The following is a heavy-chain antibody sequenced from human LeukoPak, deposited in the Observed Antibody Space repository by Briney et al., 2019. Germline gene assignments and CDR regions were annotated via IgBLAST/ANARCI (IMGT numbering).Heavy chain of an antibody. D-gene: IGHD6-19*01. V-gene: IGHV1-24*01. CDR2: FDPEDGET. CDR3: ATPGYSLSRDSSGNLDY. CDR1: GYTLTELS. Sequence: GASVKVSCKVSGYTLTELSMHWVRQAPGKGLEWMGGFDPEDGETIYAQKFQGRVTMTEDTSTDTAYMELSSLRSEDTAVYYCATPGYSLSRDSSGNLDYWGQGTLVTVSS. J-gene: IGHJ4*02.